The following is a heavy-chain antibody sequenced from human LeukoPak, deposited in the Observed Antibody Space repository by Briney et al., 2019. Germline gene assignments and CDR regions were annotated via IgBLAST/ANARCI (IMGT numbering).Heavy chain of an antibody. Sequence: PGGSLRLSCVVSGFTLSDYGIHWVRQAPGRGLQWVAFIPFDGSHKYYADSVEGRFTISRDNAKNSLYLQMNSLRAEDTAVYYCAGSLEWFDYWGQGTLVTVSS. D-gene: IGHD3-3*01. CDR3: AGSLEWFDY. J-gene: IGHJ4*02. V-gene: IGHV3-30*02. CDR2: IPFDGSHK. CDR1: GFTLSDYG.